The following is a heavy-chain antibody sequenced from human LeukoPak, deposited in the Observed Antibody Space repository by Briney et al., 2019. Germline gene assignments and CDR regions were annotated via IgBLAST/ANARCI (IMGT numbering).Heavy chain of an antibody. CDR1: GGSISSFY. Sequence: SETLSLTCTVSGGSISSFYWSWIRQPAGKGLEWIGRIYTSGSTNYNPSLKSRVTMSVDTSKNQFSLKLSSVTAADTAVYYCARQEKDYDFWSGYSNWFDPWGQGTLVTVSS. V-gene: IGHV4-4*07. J-gene: IGHJ5*02. D-gene: IGHD3-3*01. CDR2: IYTSGST. CDR3: ARQEKDYDFWSGYSNWFDP.